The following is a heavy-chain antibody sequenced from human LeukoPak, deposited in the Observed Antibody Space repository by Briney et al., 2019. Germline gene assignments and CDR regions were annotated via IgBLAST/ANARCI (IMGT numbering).Heavy chain of an antibody. J-gene: IGHJ4*02. Sequence: GASVKVSCKASGYTFTGYYMHWVRQAPGQGLDWMGWINPNSGDTNYAQKFQGRVTMTRDTSISTAYMELSGLRSDDTAVYYCAREISSGWSDYWGQGTLVTVSS. V-gene: IGHV1-2*02. CDR3: AREISSGWSDY. D-gene: IGHD6-19*01. CDR2: INPNSGDT. CDR1: GYTFTGYY.